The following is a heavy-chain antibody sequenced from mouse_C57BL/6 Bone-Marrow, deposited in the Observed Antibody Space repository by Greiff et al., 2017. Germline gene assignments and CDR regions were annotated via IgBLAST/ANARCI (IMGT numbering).Heavy chain of an antibody. CDR3: TPTGYYFDY. D-gene: IGHD4-1*02. V-gene: IGHV14-4*01. J-gene: IGHJ2*01. CDR2: IDPENGDT. CDR1: GFNIKDDY. Sequence: VQLQQSGAELVRPGASVTLSCTASGFNIKDDYMHWVKQRPEQGLEWIGWIDPENGDTEYASKFQGKATITADTSSNTAYLQLSSLTSEDTAVYYCTPTGYYFDYWGQGTTLTVSS.